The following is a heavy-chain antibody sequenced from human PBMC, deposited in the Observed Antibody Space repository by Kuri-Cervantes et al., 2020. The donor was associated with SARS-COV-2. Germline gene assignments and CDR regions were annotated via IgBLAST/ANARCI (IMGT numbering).Heavy chain of an antibody. V-gene: IGHV4-34*01. Sequence: SETLSLTCAVYGGSFSGYYWSWIRQPPGKGLEWIGEINHSGSTNYNPSLKSRVTISVDTSKNQFSLKLSSVTAADTAVYYCARGPGLYGRKAYGMDVWGQGTTVTVSS. D-gene: IGHD3-16*02. CDR3: ARGPGLYGRKAYGMDV. J-gene: IGHJ6*02. CDR2: INHSGST. CDR1: GGSFSGYY.